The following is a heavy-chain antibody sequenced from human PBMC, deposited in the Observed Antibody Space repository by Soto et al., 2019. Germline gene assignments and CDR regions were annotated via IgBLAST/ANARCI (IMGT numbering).Heavy chain of an antibody. Sequence: ASVKVSCKASGISFSRSTISWLRQAPGQGLEWMGGIMPIFGSANYAQKFQGRVTITADENTHTVYMELTRLRSEDTAVYYCARQFDSDTTGYYYAYWGQGTLVTVSS. V-gene: IGHV1-69*13. D-gene: IGHD3-22*01. CDR3: ARQFDSDTTGYYYAY. J-gene: IGHJ4*02. CDR1: GISFSRST. CDR2: IMPIFGSA.